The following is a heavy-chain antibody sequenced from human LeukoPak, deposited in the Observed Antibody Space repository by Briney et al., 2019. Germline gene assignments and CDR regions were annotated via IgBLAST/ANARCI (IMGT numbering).Heavy chain of an antibody. V-gene: IGHV4-30-4*01. CDR1: GGSISSGDYY. D-gene: IGHD3-10*01. CDR3: ARAAMVRGPNHYGMDV. Sequence: SETLSLTCTVSGGSISSGDYYWSWIRQPPGKGLEWIGYIYYSGSTYYNPSLKSRVTISVDTSKNQFSLKLSSVTAADTAVYYCARAAMVRGPNHYGMDVWGQGTTVTVSS. CDR2: IYYSGST. J-gene: IGHJ6*02.